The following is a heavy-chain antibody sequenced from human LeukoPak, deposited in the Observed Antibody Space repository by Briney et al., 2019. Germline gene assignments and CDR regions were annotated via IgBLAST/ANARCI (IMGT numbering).Heavy chain of an antibody. V-gene: IGHV3-20*04. CDR2: INWNGGST. D-gene: IGHD1-26*01. J-gene: IGHJ4*02. CDR1: GFIFSNYA. CDR3: ARDMGAYYFDY. Sequence: SGGSLRLSCAASGFIFSNYAMSWVRQAPGKGLEWVSGINWNGGSTGYADSVKGRFTISRDNAKNSLYLQMNSLRAEDTALYYCARDMGAYYFDYWGQGTLVTVSS.